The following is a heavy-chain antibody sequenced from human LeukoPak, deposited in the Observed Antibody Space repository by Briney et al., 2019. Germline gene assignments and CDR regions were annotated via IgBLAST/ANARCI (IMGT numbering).Heavy chain of an antibody. D-gene: IGHD1-26*01. Sequence: GESLKISCKGSGYSFTSYWIGWVRQMPGKGLEWTGIIYPGDSETRNSPSFQGQVTISVDKSISSAYLQWSSLKASDTAMYYCARRIVGARYYFDYWGQGTLVTVSS. CDR2: IYPGDSET. J-gene: IGHJ4*02. CDR3: ARRIVGARYYFDY. CDR1: GYSFTSYW. V-gene: IGHV5-51*01.